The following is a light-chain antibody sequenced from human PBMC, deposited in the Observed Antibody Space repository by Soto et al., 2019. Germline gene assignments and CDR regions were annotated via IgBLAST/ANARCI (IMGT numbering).Light chain of an antibody. CDR3: QKYYTAPET. J-gene: IGKJ1*01. CDR1: QGIGNY. CDR2: DGS. Sequence: DIQMTQSPSSLSASVGDRVTITCRASQGIGNYLAWYQQKPGKVPKKLIYDGSTLQSGVPSQFSGSGSGTDFTLSISSLQPEDVATYYCQKYYTAPETFGQGTKVEIK. V-gene: IGKV1-27*01.